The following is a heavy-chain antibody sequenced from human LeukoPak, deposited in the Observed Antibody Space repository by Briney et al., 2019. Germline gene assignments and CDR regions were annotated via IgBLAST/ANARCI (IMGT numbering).Heavy chain of an antibody. CDR3: ARYKQGGGRYHYYYGMDV. Sequence: ASVKVSCKASGYTFTSYGISWVRQAPGQGLEWMGWISAYNGNTNYAQKLQGRVTMTTDTSTSTAYMELRSLRSDDTAVYYCARYKQGGGRYHYYYGMDVWGQGTTVTVSS. CDR2: ISAYNGNT. CDR1: GYTFTSYG. V-gene: IGHV1-18*01. J-gene: IGHJ6*02. D-gene: IGHD3-16*01.